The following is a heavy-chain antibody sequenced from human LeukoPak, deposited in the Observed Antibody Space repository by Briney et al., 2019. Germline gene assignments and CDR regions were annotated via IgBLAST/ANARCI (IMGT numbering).Heavy chain of an antibody. CDR2: ITSSGGNT. V-gene: IGHV3-23*01. CDR1: GFTFSSYA. D-gene: IGHD2-2*01. CDR3: AKDHVSCYLCWYFDL. J-gene: IGHJ2*01. Sequence: GGSLRLPCAASGFTFSSYAMTWVRQTLGKGLEWVSTITSSGGNTYYADSVKGRFTISRDNSKNTLYLQMNSLRAEDTAVYYCAKDHVSCYLCWYFDLWGRGTLVTVSS.